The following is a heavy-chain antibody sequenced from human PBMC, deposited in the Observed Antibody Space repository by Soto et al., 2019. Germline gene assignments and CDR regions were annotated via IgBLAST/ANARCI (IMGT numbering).Heavy chain of an antibody. CDR1: GYTFTSYS. Sequence: QVHLVQSGAEVKRAGASVKVSCKASGYTFTSYSIHWVRQAPGQRLEWMGWINTDNGKTRDSQKFQDRVTLTRDRPASTAYMELSSLTSEDTAIYYCARAGNCTSTTCFSGWLAPWGQGTLVTVSS. J-gene: IGHJ5*02. CDR2: INTDNGKT. V-gene: IGHV1-3*04. CDR3: ARAGNCTSTTCFSGWLAP. D-gene: IGHD2-2*01.